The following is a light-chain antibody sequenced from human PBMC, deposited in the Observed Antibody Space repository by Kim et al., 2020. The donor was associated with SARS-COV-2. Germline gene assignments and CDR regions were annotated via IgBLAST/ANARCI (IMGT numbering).Light chain of an antibody. V-gene: IGLV4-69*01. CDR2: LNSDGSH. CDR3: QTWGSGIVV. CDR1: SGHSSYA. J-gene: IGLJ2*01. Sequence: AAVKVSCTLGSGHSSYASAWHQQQPEKGPRYLMKLNSDGSHSKGDGIPARFSGSSSGAERYLTISSLQSEDEADYYCQTWGSGIVVFGGGTQLTVL.